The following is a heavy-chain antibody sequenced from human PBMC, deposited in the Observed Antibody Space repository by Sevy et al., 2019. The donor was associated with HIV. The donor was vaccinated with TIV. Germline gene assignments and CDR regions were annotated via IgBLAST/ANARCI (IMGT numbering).Heavy chain of an antibody. CDR3: ARDRVQPSHWYFDL. V-gene: IGHV3-21*01. CDR1: GFTFSNSN. J-gene: IGHJ2*01. Sequence: GGSLRLSCAGAGFTFSNSNMNWVRQAPGKGLQWVSSITSESGYIYYADSVKGRFHISRDNAKNSVYLQMNSLRADDTAVYYCARDRVQPSHWYFDLWGRGTLVTVSS. CDR2: ITSESGYI. D-gene: IGHD3-10*01.